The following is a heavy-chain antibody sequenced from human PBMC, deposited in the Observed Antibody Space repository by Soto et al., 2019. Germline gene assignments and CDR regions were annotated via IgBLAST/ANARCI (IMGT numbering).Heavy chain of an antibody. CDR3: ARDPGGSSSCCPFDY. Sequence: PGGSLRLSCAASGFTFSSYSMNWVRQAPGKGLEWVSSISGGSGYIYYADSVKGRFTISRDNAKISLFLQMDGLRDEDTAVYYCARDPGGSSSCCPFDYWGQGSLVTVSS. D-gene: IGHD6-6*01. CDR2: ISGGSGYI. J-gene: IGHJ4*02. V-gene: IGHV3-21*01. CDR1: GFTFSSYS.